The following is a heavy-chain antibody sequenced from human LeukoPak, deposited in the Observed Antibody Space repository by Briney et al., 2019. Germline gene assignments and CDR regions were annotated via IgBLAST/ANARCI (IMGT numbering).Heavy chain of an antibody. CDR2: ITGSGSNI. CDR3: AREGTTWFHNYDY. J-gene: IGHJ4*02. CDR1: GFTFSDYS. D-gene: IGHD6-13*01. Sequence: GGSLRLSCAASGFTFSDYSMAWIRQAPGKGLGWLAYITGSGSNIFYADSVKGRFTISRDNAKNSLYLQMNSLRADDTAVYYCAREGTTWFHNYDYWGQGTLVTVSS. V-gene: IGHV3-11*01.